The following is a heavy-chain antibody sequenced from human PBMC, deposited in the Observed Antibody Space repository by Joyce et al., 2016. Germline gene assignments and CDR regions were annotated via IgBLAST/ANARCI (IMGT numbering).Heavy chain of an antibody. V-gene: IGHV3-21*02. CDR3: ARLPVGYYYDSSGDY. J-gene: IGHJ4*02. D-gene: IGHD3-22*01. CDR1: GFPFSDYP. CDR2: ISSRITYT. Sequence: LVESGGGLVKPGGSLRLSCVASGFPFSDYPMNWVRQAPGKGLEWVSFISSRITYTYYADSVKGRFTISRDNAKNSLYLQMNSLRAEDTAVYYCARLPVGYYYDSSGDYWGQGILVTVSS.